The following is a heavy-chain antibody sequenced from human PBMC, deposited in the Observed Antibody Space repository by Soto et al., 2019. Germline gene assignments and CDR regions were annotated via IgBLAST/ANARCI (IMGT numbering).Heavy chain of an antibody. CDR2: INHSGST. CDR1: GGSFSGYY. V-gene: IGHV4-34*01. J-gene: IGHJ4*02. D-gene: IGHD2-15*01. Sequence: ETLSLTCAVYGGSFSGYYWSWIRQPPGKGLEWIGEINHSGSTNYNPSLKSRVTISVDTSKNQLSLKLSSVTAADTAVYYCARTGSVVAATPIGIDYWGQGTLVTVSS. CDR3: ARTGSVVAATPIGIDY.